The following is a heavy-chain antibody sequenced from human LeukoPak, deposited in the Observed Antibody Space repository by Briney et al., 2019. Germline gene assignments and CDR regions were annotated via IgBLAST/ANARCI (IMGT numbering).Heavy chain of an antibody. CDR1: GGSFSGYY. J-gene: IGHJ4*02. Sequence: SETLSLTCAVYGGSFSGYYWSWIRQPPGKGLEWIGEINHSGSTNYNLSLKSRVTISVDTSKNQFSLKLSSVTAADTAVYYCARMDTAMVTFDYWGQGTLVTVSS. D-gene: IGHD5-18*01. V-gene: IGHV4-34*01. CDR2: INHSGST. CDR3: ARMDTAMVTFDY.